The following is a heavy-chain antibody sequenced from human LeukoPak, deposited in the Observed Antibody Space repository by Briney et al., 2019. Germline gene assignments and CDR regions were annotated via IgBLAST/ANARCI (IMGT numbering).Heavy chain of an antibody. V-gene: IGHV3-21*01. CDR1: GFTFSSYS. CDR2: ISSSSSYI. D-gene: IGHD6-13*01. CDR3: ARLSGIAAAIDY. J-gene: IGHJ4*02. Sequence: PGGSLRLSCAASGFTFSSYSMNWVRQAPGKGLEWVSSISSSSSYIYYADSVKGRFTISRDNAKNSLYLQMNSLRAEDTAVYYCARLSGIAAAIDYWGEGTLVTVPS.